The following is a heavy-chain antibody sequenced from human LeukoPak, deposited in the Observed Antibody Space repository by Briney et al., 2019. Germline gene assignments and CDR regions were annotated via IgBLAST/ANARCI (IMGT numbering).Heavy chain of an antibody. J-gene: IGHJ4*02. Sequence: PSETLSLTCTVPGGSTSSSSYYWGWIRQPPGKGLEWIGSIYYSGSTYYNPSLKSRVTISVDTSKNQFSLKLSSVTAADTAVYYCARPAVGVADYGYTSETTDIDYWGQGTLVTVS. D-gene: IGHD4-17*01. CDR2: IYYSGST. V-gene: IGHV4-39*01. CDR3: ARPAVGVADYGYTSETTDIDY. CDR1: GGSTSSSSYY.